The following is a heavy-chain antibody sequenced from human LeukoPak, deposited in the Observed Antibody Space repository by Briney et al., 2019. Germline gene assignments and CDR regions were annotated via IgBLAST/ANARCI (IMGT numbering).Heavy chain of an antibody. Sequence: PGGSLRLSCATSGFTFSSYAVAWVRQAPGKGLEWVSSISSTGSNTYYADSVKGRFTISRDNSKSTLYLQMNRLRAEDTAVYYCAKGWDSSGYWGDAFDISGQGTMVTVSS. CDR3: AKGWDSSGYWGDAFDI. D-gene: IGHD3-22*01. CDR2: ISSTGSNT. J-gene: IGHJ3*02. V-gene: IGHV3-23*01. CDR1: GFTFSSYA.